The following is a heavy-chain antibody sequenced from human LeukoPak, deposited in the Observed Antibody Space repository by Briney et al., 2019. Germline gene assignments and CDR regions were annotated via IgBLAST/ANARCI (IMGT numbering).Heavy chain of an antibody. CDR3: TTRPPPYGDYPLDY. D-gene: IGHD4-17*01. CDR1: GFRSSDPW. CDR2: IKSKTAGVTI. Sequence: PGGSLRLSCAASGFRSSDPWMTCVRQAPEKGRGWDGRIKSKTAGVTIDYAAPVRGRLIISTDDSKNTLYLQMNSLETEDTAVYYCTTRPPPYGDYPLDYWGQGALVTVSS. V-gene: IGHV3-15*01. J-gene: IGHJ4*02.